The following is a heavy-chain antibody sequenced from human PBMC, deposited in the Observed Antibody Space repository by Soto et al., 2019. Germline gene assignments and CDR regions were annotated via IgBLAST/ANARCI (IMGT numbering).Heavy chain of an antibody. CDR1: GYTFSNYD. Sequence: QVQMVQSGAEVEKPGASVKVSCKASGYTFSNYDINWVRQATGQGLEWMGWMNPKSGNTGYAQEFQGRVTMTINTSISTAYMELTGLRSEDTAVYYCARGYSDYYYYYMDVWGKGTTVTVSS. CDR2: MNPKSGNT. CDR3: ARGYSDYYYYYMDV. J-gene: IGHJ6*03. V-gene: IGHV1-8*01. D-gene: IGHD4-4*01.